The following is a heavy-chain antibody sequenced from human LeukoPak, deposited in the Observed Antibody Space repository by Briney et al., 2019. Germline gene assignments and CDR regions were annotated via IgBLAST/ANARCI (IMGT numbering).Heavy chain of an antibody. J-gene: IGHJ4*02. CDR3: ARGPSSGYSSSWFDY. V-gene: IGHV3-21*01. D-gene: IGHD6-13*01. Sequence: GGSLRLSCAASGFTFSSYSMNWVRQAPGKGLEWVSSISASGYYINYADSVKGRFTISRDNAKNSLYLQMNSLRAEDTAVYYCARGPSSGYSSSWFDYWGQGTLVTVSS. CDR2: ISASGYYI. CDR1: GFTFSSYS.